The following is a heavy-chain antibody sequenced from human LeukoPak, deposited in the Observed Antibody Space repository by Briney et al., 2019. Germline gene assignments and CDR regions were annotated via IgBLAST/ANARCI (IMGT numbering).Heavy chain of an antibody. J-gene: IGHJ6*02. CDR2: ISWNSGSI. D-gene: IGHD2-15*01. CDR3: AKDKRMYGMDV. Sequence: PGGSLRLSCAASGFTFDDYAMHWVRQAPGKGLEWVSGISWNSGSIGYADSVKGRFTISRDNAKNSLYLQMNSLRAEDTALYYCAKDKRMYGMDVWGQGTTVTVSS. CDR1: GFTFDDYA. V-gene: IGHV3-9*01.